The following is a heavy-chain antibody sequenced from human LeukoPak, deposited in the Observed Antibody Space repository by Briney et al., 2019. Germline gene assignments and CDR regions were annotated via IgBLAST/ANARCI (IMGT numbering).Heavy chain of an antibody. Sequence: GGSLRLSCAASGFTFSSYSVNWVRQAPGKGLEWVSYISSSGSTIYYADSVKGRFTISRDNAKNSLYLQMNSLRAEDTAVYYCARDPPGVVDAFDIWGQGTMVTVSS. V-gene: IGHV3-48*04. CDR3: ARDPPGVVDAFDI. D-gene: IGHD7-27*01. J-gene: IGHJ3*02. CDR2: ISSSGSTI. CDR1: GFTFSSYS.